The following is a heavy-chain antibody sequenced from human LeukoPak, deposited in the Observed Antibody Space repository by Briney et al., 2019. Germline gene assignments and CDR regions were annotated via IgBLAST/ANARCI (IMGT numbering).Heavy chain of an antibody. J-gene: IGHJ4*02. D-gene: IGHD6-13*01. V-gene: IGHV3-7*03. CDR1: GFTFSAYH. Sequence: PGGSLRLSCAASGFTFSAYHINWVRQAPGKGLEWVANIKQDGSEKYYVDSVKGRFTISRDNAKNSLYLQMNSLRAEDTAVYYCARSAAAGFDYWGQGTLVTVSS. CDR2: IKQDGSEK. CDR3: ARSAAAGFDY.